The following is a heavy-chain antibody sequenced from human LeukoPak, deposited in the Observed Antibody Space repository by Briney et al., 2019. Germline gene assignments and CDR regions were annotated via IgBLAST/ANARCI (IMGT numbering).Heavy chain of an antibody. CDR2: ISGSGTTT. CDR3: ARDRGYNYPFRYFDH. CDR1: GLTFRSYA. Sequence: GGSLRLSCAVSGLTFRSYAMTWVRQAPGKGLEWVSSISGSGTTTYFADSVKGRFTISRDNSKGSLYLQMNSLRDEDTAIYYCARDRGYNYPFRYFDHWGQGTLVTVSS. D-gene: IGHD5-24*01. V-gene: IGHV3-23*01. J-gene: IGHJ4*02.